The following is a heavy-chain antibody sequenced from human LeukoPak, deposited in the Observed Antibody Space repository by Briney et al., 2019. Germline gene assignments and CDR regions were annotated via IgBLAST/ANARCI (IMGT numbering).Heavy chain of an antibody. CDR2: IRYDGSNK. V-gene: IGHV3-30*02. D-gene: IGHD1-26*01. CDR3: AKAGEVGANHFDY. J-gene: IGHJ4*02. CDR1: GFTFSSYG. Sequence: PGGSLRLSCAASGFTFSSYGMHWVRQAPGKGLEWVAFIRYDGSNKYYADSVKGRFTISRDNSKNTLYLQMNSLRAEDTAVYYCAKAGEVGANHFDYWGQGTLVTVSS.